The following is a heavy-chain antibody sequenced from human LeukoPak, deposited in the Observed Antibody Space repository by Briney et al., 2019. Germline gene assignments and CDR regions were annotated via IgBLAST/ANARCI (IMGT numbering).Heavy chain of an antibody. CDR2: INHSGST. Sequence: SETLSLTCAVCGGSFSGYYWSWIRQPPGKGLEWIGEINHSGSTNYNPSLKSRVTISVDTSKNQFSLKLSSVTAADTAVYYCARGHMYYDYVWGSYRSVNFDYWGQGTLVTVSS. CDR3: ARGHMYYDYVWGSYRSVNFDY. J-gene: IGHJ4*02. CDR1: GGSFSGYY. V-gene: IGHV4-34*01. D-gene: IGHD3-16*02.